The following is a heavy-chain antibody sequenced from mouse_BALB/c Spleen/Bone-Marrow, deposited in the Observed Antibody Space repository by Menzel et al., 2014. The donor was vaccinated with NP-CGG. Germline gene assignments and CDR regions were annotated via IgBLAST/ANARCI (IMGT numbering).Heavy chain of an antibody. CDR3: ARGDYGNPAWFAY. Sequence: LVESGPELKKPGETVKISCKASGYTFTNYGMNWVKQAPGKGLKWMGWINTYTGEPTYADDFKGRFAFSLETSASTAYLQINNLKNEDTATYFCARGDYGNPAWFAYWGQGTLVTVSA. D-gene: IGHD2-1*01. CDR1: GYTFTNYG. V-gene: IGHV9-3-1*01. J-gene: IGHJ3*01. CDR2: INTYTGEP.